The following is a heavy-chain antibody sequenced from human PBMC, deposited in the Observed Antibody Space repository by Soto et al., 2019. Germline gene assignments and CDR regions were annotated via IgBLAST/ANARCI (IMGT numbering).Heavy chain of an antibody. Sequence: QDQLVQSGVEVKKPGASVKVSCKASGYSFTNYGITWVRQAPGQGFEWMGWISAYNGNTNYAQKFQGRVTMTKDATTRTAYFELTSLRSDDKAVYYCARNRGGGPPVAGNTHYYYYMDVWGKGTTVTVSS. CDR1: GYSFTNYG. CDR2: ISAYNGNT. J-gene: IGHJ6*03. V-gene: IGHV1-18*01. D-gene: IGHD6-19*01. CDR3: ARNRGGGPPVAGNTHYYYYMDV.